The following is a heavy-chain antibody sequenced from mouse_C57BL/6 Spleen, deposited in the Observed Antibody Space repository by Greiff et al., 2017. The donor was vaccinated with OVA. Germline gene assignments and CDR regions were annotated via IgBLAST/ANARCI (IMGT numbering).Heavy chain of an antibody. Sequence: VQLKQSGAELVRPGTSVQVSCKASGYAFTNYLIEWVKQRPGQGLEWIGVINPGSGGTNYNEKFKGKATLTADKSSSTAYMQLSSLTSEDSAVYFCARSGTPGPFAYWGQGTLVTVSA. CDR2: INPGSGGT. D-gene: IGHD3-1*01. CDR1: GYAFTNYL. CDR3: ARSGTPGPFAY. J-gene: IGHJ3*01. V-gene: IGHV1-54*01.